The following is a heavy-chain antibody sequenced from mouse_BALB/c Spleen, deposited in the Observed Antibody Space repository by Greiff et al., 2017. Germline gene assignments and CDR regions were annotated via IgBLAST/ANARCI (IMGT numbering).Heavy chain of an antibody. J-gene: IGHJ2*01. CDR1: GYTFTSYT. V-gene: IGHV1-4*01. D-gene: IGHD2-4*01. CDR2: INPSSGYT. Sequence: QVQLKQSGAELARPGASVKMSCKASGYTFTSYTMHWVKQRPGQGLEWIGYINPSSGYTNYNQKFKDKATLTADKSSSTAYMQLKSLTSEDSAVYYCARSSYDYDEGYYFDYWGQGTTLTVSS. CDR3: ARSSYDYDEGYYFDY.